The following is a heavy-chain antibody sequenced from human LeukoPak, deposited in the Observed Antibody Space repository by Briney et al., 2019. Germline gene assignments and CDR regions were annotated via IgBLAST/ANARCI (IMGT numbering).Heavy chain of an antibody. Sequence: PGGSLRLSCAASGFTFSSYAMSWVRQAPGKGLEWVSAISGSGGSTYYADSVKGRFTISRDNSKNTLYLQMNSVRAEDTAVYYCADYGSGSPFMKYYYYMDVWGKGTTVTVSS. CDR2: ISGSGGST. V-gene: IGHV3-23*01. CDR1: GFTFSSYA. J-gene: IGHJ6*03. D-gene: IGHD3-10*01. CDR3: ADYGSGSPFMKYYYYMDV.